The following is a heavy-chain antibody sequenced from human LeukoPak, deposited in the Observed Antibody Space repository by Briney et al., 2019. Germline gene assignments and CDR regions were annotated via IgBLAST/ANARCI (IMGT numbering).Heavy chain of an antibody. D-gene: IGHD3-10*01. CDR2: ISYDGSNK. V-gene: IGHV3-30-3*01. Sequence: PGGSLRLSCAASGFTFSSYAMHWVRQAPGKGLEWVAVISYDGSNKYYADSVKGRFTISRDNSKNTLYLQMNSLRAEDTAVYYCARDRNPGERFDYWGQGTLVTVSS. J-gene: IGHJ4*02. CDR1: GFTFSSYA. CDR3: ARDRNPGERFDY.